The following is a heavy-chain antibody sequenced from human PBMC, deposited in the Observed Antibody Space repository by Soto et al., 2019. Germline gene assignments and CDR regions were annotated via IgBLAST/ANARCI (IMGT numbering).Heavy chain of an antibody. Sequence: SETLSLTCAVYGGSFSGYYWSWIRQPPGKGLEWIGEINHSGSTNYNPSLKSRVTISVDTSKNQFSLKLSSVTAADTAVYYCARRYYGSGSTHLDYWGQGTLVTVSS. CDR2: INHSGST. CDR3: ARRYYGSGSTHLDY. D-gene: IGHD3-10*01. J-gene: IGHJ4*02. V-gene: IGHV4-34*01. CDR1: GGSFSGYY.